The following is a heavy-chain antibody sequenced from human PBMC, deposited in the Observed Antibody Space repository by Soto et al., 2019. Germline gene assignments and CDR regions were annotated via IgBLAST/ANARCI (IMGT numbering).Heavy chain of an antibody. V-gene: IGHV4-34*01. Sequence: SETLSLTCAVYGGSFSGYYWSWIRQPPGKGLEWIGEINHSGSTNYNPSLKSRVTISVDTSKNQFSLKLSSVTAADTAVYYCARGVYSSGWHGFWNYYGMDVWGQGTTVTVSS. CDR2: INHSGST. CDR3: ARGVYSSGWHGFWNYYGMDV. J-gene: IGHJ6*02. CDR1: GGSFSGYY. D-gene: IGHD6-19*01.